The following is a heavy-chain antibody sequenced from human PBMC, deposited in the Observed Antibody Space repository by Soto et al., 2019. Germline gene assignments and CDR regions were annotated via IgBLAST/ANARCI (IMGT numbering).Heavy chain of an antibody. D-gene: IGHD2-2*01. Sequence: QVQLVQSGAEVKKPGASVKVSCKASGYTFTSYGISWVRQAPGQGLEWMGWISAYNGNTNYAQKLQGRVTMTTDTSTITAYMELRSLRSDDTAVYYCARDGNCSSTSCYDFTYYYYGMDVWGQGTTVTVSS. V-gene: IGHV1-18*04. CDR3: ARDGNCSSTSCYDFTYYYYGMDV. CDR2: ISAYNGNT. J-gene: IGHJ6*02. CDR1: GYTFTSYG.